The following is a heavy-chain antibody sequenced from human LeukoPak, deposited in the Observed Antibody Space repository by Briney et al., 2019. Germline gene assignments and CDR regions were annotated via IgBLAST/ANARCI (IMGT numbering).Heavy chain of an antibody. CDR2: ISAYNGNT. Sequence: ASVKVSCKASGYTFTSYGISWVRQAPGQGLEWMGWISAYNGNTNYAQKPQGRVTMTTDTSTSTAYMELRSLRSDDTAVYYCARGPALSTIFGVFTTYYYYMDVWGKGPRSPSP. J-gene: IGHJ6*03. V-gene: IGHV1-18*01. CDR1: GYTFTSYG. D-gene: IGHD3-3*01. CDR3: ARGPALSTIFGVFTTYYYYMDV.